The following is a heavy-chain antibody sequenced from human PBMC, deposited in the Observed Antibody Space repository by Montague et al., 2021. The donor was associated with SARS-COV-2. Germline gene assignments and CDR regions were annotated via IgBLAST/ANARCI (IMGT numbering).Heavy chain of an antibody. D-gene: IGHD2-2*01. V-gene: IGHV6-1*01. CDR3: ARIPVGSKYYFDF. CDR1: GDSVSSNSAT. J-gene: IGHJ4*02. Sequence: CAISGDSVSSNSATWNWIRQSPSRGREWLGRTYYRSKWCNDYAESVKSRITIDPDTSKYQFSLHLNSVTPEDTAVYYCARIPVGSKYYFDFWGQGTLVTVSS. CDR2: TYYRSKWCN.